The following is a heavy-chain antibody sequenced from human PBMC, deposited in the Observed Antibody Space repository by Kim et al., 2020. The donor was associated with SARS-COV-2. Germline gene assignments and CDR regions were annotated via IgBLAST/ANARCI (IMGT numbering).Heavy chain of an antibody. CDR3: ARDGGHYGDFHIDY. CDR2: ITSGSSNI. D-gene: IGHD4-17*01. V-gene: IGHV3-21*06. CDR1: GFSFRSYR. Sequence: GGSLRLSCAASGFSFRSYRMNWVPQAPGKGLEWVACITSGSSNIFYADSVQGRFTISRDNAKSTLYLQINSLRAEDTAVYYCARDGGHYGDFHIDYWGQG. J-gene: IGHJ4*02.